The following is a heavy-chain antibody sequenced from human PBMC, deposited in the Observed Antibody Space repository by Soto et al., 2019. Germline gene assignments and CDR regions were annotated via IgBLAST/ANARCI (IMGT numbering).Heavy chain of an antibody. D-gene: IGHD2-2*01. Sequence: GGSLRLSCAASGFTFSSYSMNWVRQAPGKGLEWVSSISSSSSYIYYADSVKGRFTISRDNAKNSLYLQMNSLRAEDTAVYYCASSYQYCSSTSCSQGSFDIWGQGTMVTVSS. V-gene: IGHV3-21*01. CDR3: ASSYQYCSSTSCSQGSFDI. CDR1: GFTFSSYS. J-gene: IGHJ3*02. CDR2: ISSSSSYI.